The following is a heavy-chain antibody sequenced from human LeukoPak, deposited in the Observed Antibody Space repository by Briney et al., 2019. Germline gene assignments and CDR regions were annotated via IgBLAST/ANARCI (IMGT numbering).Heavy chain of an antibody. CDR1: GFTFSSYG. D-gene: IGHD5-18*01. Sequence: GGSLRLSCAASGFTFSSYGMHWVRQAPGKGLEWVAVISYDGSNKYYADSVKGRFTISRDNSKNTLYLQMNSLRAEDTAVYYCARGGGIQLWSRLEYFQHWGQGTLVTVSS. J-gene: IGHJ1*01. CDR2: ISYDGSNK. CDR3: ARGGGIQLWSRLEYFQH. V-gene: IGHV3-30*03.